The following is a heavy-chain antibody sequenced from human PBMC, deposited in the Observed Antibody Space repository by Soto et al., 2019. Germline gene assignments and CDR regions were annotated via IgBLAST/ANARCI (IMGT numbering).Heavy chain of an antibody. Sequence: EVQLVESGGGLVQPGGSLRLSCAASGFTFSNYDMHWVRQATGKGLQWVANINVAGHTYYPVSVKGRFTISRENAENSVYLNINRLRAEDRAVYYCTRTGDFTSAFDILGQGTMVTVSS. CDR2: INVAGHT. CDR1: GFTFSNYD. V-gene: IGHV3-13*01. J-gene: IGHJ3*02. D-gene: IGHD7-27*01. CDR3: TRTGDFTSAFDI.